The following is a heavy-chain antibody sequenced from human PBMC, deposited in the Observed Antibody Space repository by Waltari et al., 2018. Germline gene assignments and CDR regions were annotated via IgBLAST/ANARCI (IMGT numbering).Heavy chain of an antibody. D-gene: IGHD5-12*01. CDR2: INHSGST. J-gene: IGHJ4*02. Sequence: QVQLQQWGAGLLKPSETLSLSCAVYGGSFSAYYWSWIRQPPGKGLEWIGEINHSGSTNYNPSLKSRVTISVDTSKNQFSLKLSSVTAADTAVYYCARGREWLRLFDYWGQGTLVTVSS. CDR3: ARGREWLRLFDY. V-gene: IGHV4-34*01. CDR1: GGSFSAYY.